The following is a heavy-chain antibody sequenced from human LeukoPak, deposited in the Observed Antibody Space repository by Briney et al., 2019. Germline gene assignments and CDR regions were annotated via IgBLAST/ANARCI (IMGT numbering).Heavy chain of an antibody. J-gene: IGHJ4*02. D-gene: IGHD6-19*01. CDR1: GFTFSNYA. CDR3: AKEERSSSGWPFDY. CDR2: ISGGGGGT. V-gene: IGHV3-23*01. Sequence: GGSLRLSCAASGFTFSNYAMSWVRQAPGKGLEWVSAISGGGGGTYYADSVKGRFIISRDNSKNTLFLQMNSLRAEDTAVYYCAKEERSSSGWPFDYWGRGTLVTVSS.